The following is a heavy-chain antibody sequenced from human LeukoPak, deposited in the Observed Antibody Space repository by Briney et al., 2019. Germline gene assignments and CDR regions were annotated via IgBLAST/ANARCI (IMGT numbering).Heavy chain of an antibody. CDR3: ARGKSIVGASEAFDI. Sequence: GGSLRLSCAASGFTVSSNYMSWVRQAPGKGLEWVSVIYGGGSTYYADSVKGRFTISRDNSKNTLYLQMNSLRAEDTAVYYCARGKSIVGASEAFDIWGQGTMVTVSS. J-gene: IGHJ3*02. CDR1: GFTVSSNY. V-gene: IGHV3-66*01. CDR2: IYGGGST. D-gene: IGHD1-26*01.